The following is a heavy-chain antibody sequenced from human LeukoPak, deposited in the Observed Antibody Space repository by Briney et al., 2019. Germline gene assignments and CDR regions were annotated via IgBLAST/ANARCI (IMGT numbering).Heavy chain of an antibody. CDR3: ARRGNWGFFDY. V-gene: IGHV4-30-4*01. J-gene: IGHJ4*02. CDR2: IYYSGST. Sequence: SETLSLTCTVSGGSISSGDYYWSWIRQPPGKGLEWIGYIYYSGSTYYNPSLKSRVTISVDTSKNQFSLKLTSVTAADTAVYYCARRGNWGFFDYWGQGILVSVSS. CDR1: GGSISSGDYY. D-gene: IGHD7-27*01.